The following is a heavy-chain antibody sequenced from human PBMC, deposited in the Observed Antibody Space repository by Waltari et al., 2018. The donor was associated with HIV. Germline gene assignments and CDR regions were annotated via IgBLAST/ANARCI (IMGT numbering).Heavy chain of an antibody. J-gene: IGHJ4*02. CDR1: GFSFSRHS. Sequence: EVQLVESGGGLVQPGGSLRLSCAASGFSFSRHSMNWVRQAPGKGLEWVSYISSSSSTIYYADSVKGRFTISRDNAQNSLYLQMNSLRDEDTAVYYCARDPRNIVGDHFDYWGQGTLVTVSS. V-gene: IGHV3-48*02. D-gene: IGHD1-26*01. CDR3: ARDPRNIVGDHFDY. CDR2: ISSSSSTI.